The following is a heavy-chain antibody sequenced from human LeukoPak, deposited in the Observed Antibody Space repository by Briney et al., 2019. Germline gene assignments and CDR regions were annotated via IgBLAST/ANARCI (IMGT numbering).Heavy chain of an antibody. V-gene: IGHV1-46*01. Sequence: GASVKVSCKASGYTLTSYCMHWVRQAPGQGLEWMGIINPSGGSTSYAQKFQGRVTMTRDMSTSTVYMELSSLRSEDTAVYYCARGGLAVAAPAHPFDYWGQGTLVTVSS. CDR3: ARGGLAVAAPAHPFDY. CDR2: INPSGGST. D-gene: IGHD6-19*01. CDR1: GYTLTSYC. J-gene: IGHJ4*02.